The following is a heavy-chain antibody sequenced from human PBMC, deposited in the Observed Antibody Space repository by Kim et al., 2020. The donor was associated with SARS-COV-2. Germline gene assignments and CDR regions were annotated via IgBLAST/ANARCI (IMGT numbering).Heavy chain of an antibody. CDR2: IWYDGSNK. Sequence: GGSLRLSCAASGFTFSSYGMHWVRQAPGKGLEWVAVIWYDGSNKYYADSVKGRFTISRDNSKNTLYLQMNSLRAEDTAVYYCARDLREEYFDYWGQGTLVTVSS. CDR1: GFTFSSYG. J-gene: IGHJ4*02. V-gene: IGHV3-33*01. CDR3: ARDLREEYFDY. D-gene: IGHD1-26*01.